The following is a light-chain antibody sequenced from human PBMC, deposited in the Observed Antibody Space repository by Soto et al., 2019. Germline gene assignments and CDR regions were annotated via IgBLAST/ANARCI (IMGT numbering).Light chain of an antibody. V-gene: IGKV1-5*03. J-gene: IGKJ1*01. CDR1: QTISSW. Sequence: DSQMTHSPSTLSGSVGGRVTVTCLASQTISSWLAWYQQKPGKAPKPLIYKASTLKSGVPPRFSGSGSGTEFTLTISSLQPDDFATYYCQPYNSYSEAFGQGTKVDNK. CDR3: QPYNSYSEA. CDR2: KAS.